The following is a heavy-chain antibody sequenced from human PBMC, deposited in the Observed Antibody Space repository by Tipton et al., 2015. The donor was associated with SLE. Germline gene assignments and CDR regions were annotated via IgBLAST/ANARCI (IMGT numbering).Heavy chain of an antibody. V-gene: IGHV4-61*08. CDR1: GGSISSGGYS. CDR2: IYYSGNT. CDR3: AYRTGSRAFDY. J-gene: IGHJ4*02. Sequence: LRLSCAVSGGSISSGGYSWSWIRQPPGKGLEWIGHIYYSGNTNYNPSLKSRVTISVDTSKNQFSLKLSSVTAADTAVYYCAYRTGSRAFDYWGQGNMVTVSS. D-gene: IGHD1-26*01.